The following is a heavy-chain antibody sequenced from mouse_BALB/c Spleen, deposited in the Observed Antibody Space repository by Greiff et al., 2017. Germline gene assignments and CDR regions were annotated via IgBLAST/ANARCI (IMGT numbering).Heavy chain of an antibody. Sequence: VNLVESGPGLVAPSQSLSITCTVSGFSLTSYGVHWVRQPPGKGLEWLGVIWAGGSTNYNSALMSRLSISKDNSKSQVFLKMNSLQTDDTAMYYCARDPAKNYAIDYWGQGTSVTVSS. V-gene: IGHV2-9*02. CDR2: IWAGGST. CDR1: GFSLTSYG. CDR3: ARDPAKNYAIDY. J-gene: IGHJ4*01.